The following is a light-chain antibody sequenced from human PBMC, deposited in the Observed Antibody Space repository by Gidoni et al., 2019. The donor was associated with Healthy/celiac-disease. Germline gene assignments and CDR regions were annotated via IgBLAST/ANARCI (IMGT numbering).Light chain of an antibody. J-gene: IGKJ4*01. CDR3: QQYNNWLT. CDR1: QSVSSN. CDR2: GAS. V-gene: IGKV3-15*01. Sequence: EIVMTQSPATLSLSPGERATLSCRASQSVSSNLAWYQQKPGQAPRLLIYGASTRATGIPARCSGSGSGTEFTLTISSLQSEDFAVYYCQQYNNWLTFGGGTKVEIK.